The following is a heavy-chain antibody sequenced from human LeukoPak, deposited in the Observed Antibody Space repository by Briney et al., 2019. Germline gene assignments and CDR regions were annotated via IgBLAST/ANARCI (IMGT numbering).Heavy chain of an antibody. CDR2: ISDGGTRT. V-gene: IGHV3-23*01. CDR1: GFTFSTCA. D-gene: IGHD3-22*01. Sequence: GGSLRLPCAASGFTFSTCAMSWVRQAPGEGLEWVSAISDGGTRTYYADAVRGRFTISRDNTKNTLYLQMDSLRAEDTAVYYCAGGYYDSFGGYWGQGTLVTVSS. J-gene: IGHJ4*02. CDR3: AGGYYDSFGGY.